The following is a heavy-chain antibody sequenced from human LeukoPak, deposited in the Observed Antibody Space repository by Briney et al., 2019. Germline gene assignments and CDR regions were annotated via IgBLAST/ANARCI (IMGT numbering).Heavy chain of an antibody. CDR3: AREGYAGSCFDY. D-gene: IGHD1-26*01. CDR1: EYTFTGYY. J-gene: IGHJ4*02. V-gene: IGHV1-2*02. CDR2: INPNSGGT. Sequence: GASVKVSCKASEYTFTGYYMHWVRQAPGQGLEWMGWINPNSGGTNYAQKFQGRVTMTRDTSMSTAYMELTRLTSDDAAVYYCAREGYAGSCFDYWGQGTLVTVSS.